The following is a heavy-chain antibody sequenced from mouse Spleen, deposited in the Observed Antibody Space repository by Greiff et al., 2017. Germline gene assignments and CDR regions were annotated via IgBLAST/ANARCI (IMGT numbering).Heavy chain of an antibody. D-gene: IGHD1-1*02. Sequence: QVQLQQSGAELVKPGASVKLSCKASGYTFTSYWMQWVKQRPGQGLEWLGEIGPSDSYTNYNQKFKGKATLTVDTSSSSAYMQLSSLTSEDSAVYYCARGGGAPFAYWGQGTLVTVSA. CDR2: IGPSDSYT. J-gene: IGHJ3*01. CDR3: ARGGGAPFAY. CDR1: GYTFTSYW. V-gene: IGHV1-50*01.